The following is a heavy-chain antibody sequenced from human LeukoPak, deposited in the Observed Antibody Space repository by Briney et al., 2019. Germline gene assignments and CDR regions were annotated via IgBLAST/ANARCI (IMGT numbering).Heavy chain of an antibody. J-gene: IGHJ4*02. D-gene: IGHD5-18*01. CDR2: ISYDGSNK. V-gene: IGHV3-30*04. Sequence: GRSLRLSCAASGYTFSSYATHWVRQAPGTGLEWVSFISYDGSNKYYADSVKGRFTISRDNSKNTLYLQMNSLRPEDTALYYCARGGYRYGYVFDYWGQGTLVTVSS. CDR3: ARGGYRYGYVFDY. CDR1: GYTFSSYA.